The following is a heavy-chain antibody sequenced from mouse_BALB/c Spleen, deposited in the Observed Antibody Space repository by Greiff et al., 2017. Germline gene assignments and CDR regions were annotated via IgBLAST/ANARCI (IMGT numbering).Heavy chain of an antibody. J-gene: IGHJ4*01. CDR2: ISSGSSTI. V-gene: IGHV5-17*02. Sequence: EVKLVESGGGLVQPGGSRKLSCAASGFTFSSFGMHWVRQAPEKGLEWVAYISSGSSTIYYADTVKGRFTISRDNPKNTLFLQMNSLRSEDTAMYYCARPYYDYDVGAMDYWGQGTSVTVSS. CDR3: ARPYYDYDVGAMDY. CDR1: GFTFSSFG. D-gene: IGHD2-4*01.